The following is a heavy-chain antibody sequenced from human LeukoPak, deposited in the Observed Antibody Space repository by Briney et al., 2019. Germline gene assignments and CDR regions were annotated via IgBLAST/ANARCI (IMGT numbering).Heavy chain of an antibody. CDR3: ARDQLAGAKRFSFDI. CDR2: INPNTGGT. D-gene: IGHD1-26*01. V-gene: IGHV1-46*01. J-gene: IGHJ3*02. Sequence: ASVKVSCKAPGYTFTSYYIHWVRQAPGQGLEWMGLINPNTGGTDYAQKFQGRVTMTRDASTGTVYMELSSLRSEDTAIYYCARDQLAGAKRFSFDIWAQGTMVTVSS. CDR1: GYTFTSYY.